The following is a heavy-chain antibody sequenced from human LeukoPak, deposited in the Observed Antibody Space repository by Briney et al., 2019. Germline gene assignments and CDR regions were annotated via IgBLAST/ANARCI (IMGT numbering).Heavy chain of an antibody. D-gene: IGHD7-27*01. CDR3: AKLLPSNWGSPIDY. J-gene: IGHJ4*02. CDR1: GFTFSSYA. V-gene: IGHV3-23*01. Sequence: PGRSLRLSCAASGFTFSSYAMHWVRQAPGRGLEWVSAISGSGGSTYYADSVKGRFTISRDNSKNTLYLQMNSLRAEDTAVYYCAKLLPSNWGSPIDYWGQGTLVTVSS. CDR2: ISGSGGST.